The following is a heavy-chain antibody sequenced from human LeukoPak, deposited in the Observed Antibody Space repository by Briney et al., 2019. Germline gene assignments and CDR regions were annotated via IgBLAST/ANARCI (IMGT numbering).Heavy chain of an antibody. D-gene: IGHD3-3*01. V-gene: IGHV3-23*01. J-gene: IGHJ4*02. Sequence: GGSLRLSCAASGFTFSSYATGWVRQAPGKGLEWVSAISGSGGSTYYADSVKGRFTISRDNSKNTLYLQMNSLRAEDTAVYYCAKGGGYDFWSGYSPFDYWGQGTLVTVSS. CDR1: GFTFSSYA. CDR2: ISGSGGST. CDR3: AKGGGYDFWSGYSPFDY.